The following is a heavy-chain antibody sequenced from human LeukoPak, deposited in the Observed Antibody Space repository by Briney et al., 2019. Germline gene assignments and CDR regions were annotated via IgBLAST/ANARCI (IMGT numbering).Heavy chain of an antibody. J-gene: IGHJ5*02. Sequence: GESLKISCKGSGYSFTSYWIGWVRQMPRKGLEWMGIIYPGDSDTRYSPSFQGQVTISADKSISTAYLQWSSLKASDTAMYYCARLSSSWYASRLSWFDPWGQGTLVTVSS. D-gene: IGHD6-13*01. CDR1: GYSFTSYW. CDR2: IYPGDSDT. V-gene: IGHV5-51*01. CDR3: ARLSSSWYASRLSWFDP.